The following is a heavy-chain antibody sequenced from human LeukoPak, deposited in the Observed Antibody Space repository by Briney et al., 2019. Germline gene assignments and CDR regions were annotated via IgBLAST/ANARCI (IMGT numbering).Heavy chain of an antibody. CDR1: GGSFSGYY. V-gene: IGHV4-34*01. D-gene: IGHD4-17*01. J-gene: IGHJ4*02. Sequence: KPSETLSLTCAVYGGSFSGYYWSWIRQPPGKGLEWIGEINHSGSTNYNPSLKSRVTISVDTSKNQFSLKLSSVTAADTAVYYCAGVTVTYYFDYWGQGTLVTVSS. CDR3: AGVTVTYYFDY. CDR2: INHSGST.